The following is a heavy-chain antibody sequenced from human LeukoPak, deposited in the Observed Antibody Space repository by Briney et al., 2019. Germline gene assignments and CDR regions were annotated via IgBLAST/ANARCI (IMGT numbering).Heavy chain of an antibody. V-gene: IGHV1-69*01. CDR3: AREPYYYDSSGLWDAFDI. CDR2: IIPIFGTA. J-gene: IGHJ3*02. CDR1: GGTFSSYA. D-gene: IGHD3-22*01. Sequence: SVKVSCKASGGTFSSYAISWVRQAPGQGLEWMGGIIPIFGTANYAQKFQGRVTITADESTSTAYMGLSSLRSEDTAVYYCAREPYYYDSSGLWDAFDIWGQGTMVTVSS.